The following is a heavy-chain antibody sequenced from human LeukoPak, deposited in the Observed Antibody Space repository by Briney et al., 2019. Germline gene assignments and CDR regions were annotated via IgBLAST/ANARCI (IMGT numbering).Heavy chain of an antibody. D-gene: IGHD3-10*01. Sequence: GGSLRLSCAASGFTFSTYEINWVRQAPGKGLEWLSHISTSGSSIHYADSVKGRFTISRDNAKNSLYLQMNSLRAEDTAVYYCARYSMVRGVIMGIDYWGQGTLVTVSS. CDR1: GFTFSTYE. CDR2: ISTSGSSI. J-gene: IGHJ4*02. CDR3: ARYSMVRGVIMGIDY. V-gene: IGHV3-48*03.